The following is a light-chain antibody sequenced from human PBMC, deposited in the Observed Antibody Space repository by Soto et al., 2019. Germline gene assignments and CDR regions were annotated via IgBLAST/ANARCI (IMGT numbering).Light chain of an antibody. CDR1: QDTSRS. V-gene: IGKV1-9*01. CDR3: QQLYTYPLT. Sequence: IQLTQSPSSLSASVGDRVTITCRASQDTSRSLGWYQQKPGKAPKLLIYAASTLHSGVPSRFSGSGSGTEFTLTISSLQPEDFETYYCQQLYTYPLTFGAGTKVDIK. J-gene: IGKJ4*02. CDR2: AAS.